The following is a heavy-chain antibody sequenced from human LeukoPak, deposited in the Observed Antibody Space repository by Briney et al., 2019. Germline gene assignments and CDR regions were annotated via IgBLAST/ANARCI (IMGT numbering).Heavy chain of an antibody. Sequence: GGSLRLSCAASGFTSSSYEMNWVRQAPGKGLEWVSYISSSGSTIYYADSVKGRFTISRDNAKNSLYLQMNSLRAEDTAVYYCARGETDYGDYLSNLNWFDPWGQGTLVTVSS. CDR3: ARGETDYGDYLSNLNWFDP. J-gene: IGHJ5*02. V-gene: IGHV3-48*03. D-gene: IGHD4-17*01. CDR2: ISSSGSTI. CDR1: GFTSSSYE.